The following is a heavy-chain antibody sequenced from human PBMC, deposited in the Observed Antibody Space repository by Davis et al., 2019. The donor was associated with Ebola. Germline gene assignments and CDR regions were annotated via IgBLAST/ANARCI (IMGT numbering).Heavy chain of an antibody. Sequence: GESLKISCAASGFTFSGSAMHWVRQASGKGLEWVGRIRSKANSYATAYAASVKGRFTISRDDSKNTAYLQMNSLKTEDTAVYYCTRHSILWSDWGQGTLVTVSS. V-gene: IGHV3-73*01. D-gene: IGHD2-21*01. CDR3: TRHSILWSD. CDR1: GFTFSGSA. J-gene: IGHJ4*02. CDR2: IRSKANSYAT.